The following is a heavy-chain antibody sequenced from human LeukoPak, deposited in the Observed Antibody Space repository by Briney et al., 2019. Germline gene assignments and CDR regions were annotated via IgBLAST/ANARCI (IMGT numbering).Heavy chain of an antibody. CDR1: GGSFSGYY. V-gene: IGHV4-34*01. Sequence: SETLSLTCAVYGGSFSGYYWSWIHQPPGKGLEWIGEINHSGSTNYNPSLKSRVTISVDTSKNQFSLKLSSVTAADTAVYYCARHDSSGYYYYWGQGTLVTVSS. CDR2: INHSGST. J-gene: IGHJ4*02. CDR3: ARHDSSGYYYY. D-gene: IGHD3-22*01.